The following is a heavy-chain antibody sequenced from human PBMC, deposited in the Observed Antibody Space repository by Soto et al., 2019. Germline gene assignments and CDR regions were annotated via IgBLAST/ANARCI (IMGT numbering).Heavy chain of an antibody. CDR3: ARHTPLTGTTRSDYYYYYYMDV. CDR1: GGSISGYY. CDR2: IYYSGST. D-gene: IGHD1-20*01. J-gene: IGHJ6*03. Sequence: QVQLQESGPGLVKPSETLSLTCTVSGGSISGYYWSWIRQPPGKGLEWIGYIYYSGSTNYNPSLKSRVTISVDTSKNQFSLKLSSVTAADTAVYYCARHTPLTGTTRSDYYYYYYMDVWGKGTTVTVSS. V-gene: IGHV4-59*08.